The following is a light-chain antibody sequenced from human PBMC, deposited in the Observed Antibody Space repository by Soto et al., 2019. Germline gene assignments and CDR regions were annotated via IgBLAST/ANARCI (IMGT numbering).Light chain of an antibody. CDR1: GSDIAGYNY. V-gene: IGLV2-14*01. J-gene: IGLJ1*01. CDR2: QVT. CDR3: SSFTSTTSRDV. Sequence: QSALSQPACVSGSPGQSITISCTGTGSDIAGYNYVSWVQQHPGKAPKLMMYQVTIRPSGVSNRFSGAKSGNTASLTISALQAEDEAEYYCSSFTSTTSRDVFGTGTKVTVL.